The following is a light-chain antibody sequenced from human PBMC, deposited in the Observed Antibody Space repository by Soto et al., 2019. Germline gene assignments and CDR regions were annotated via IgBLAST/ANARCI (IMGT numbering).Light chain of an antibody. Sequence: QSALTQPPSASGTPGQRVTISCSGSGSNIGSYTVTRYQHLPGAAPRVLIYRDSERPSGVPDRISVSKSGTSASLTLSGLQSEDEADDYCAAWDESLNRVIFGGGTKVTVL. CDR2: RDS. CDR3: AAWDESLNRVI. CDR1: GSNIGSYT. V-gene: IGLV1-44*01. J-gene: IGLJ2*01.